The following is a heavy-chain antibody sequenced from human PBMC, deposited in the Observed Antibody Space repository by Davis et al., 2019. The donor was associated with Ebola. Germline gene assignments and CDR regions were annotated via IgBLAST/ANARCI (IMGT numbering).Heavy chain of an antibody. D-gene: IGHD3-3*01. J-gene: IGHJ4*02. CDR2: IDPDGSKT. V-gene: IGHV3-74*01. CDR3: ARAGRITIFGVANFDY. Sequence: HTGGSLRLSCAASGFTFSKYWMHWVRQVPGKGLVWVSRIDPDGSKTSYADSVKGRFTISRDNAKNTLYLQMNSLRAEDTAVYYCARAGRITIFGVANFDYWGQGALVTVSS. CDR1: GFTFSKYW.